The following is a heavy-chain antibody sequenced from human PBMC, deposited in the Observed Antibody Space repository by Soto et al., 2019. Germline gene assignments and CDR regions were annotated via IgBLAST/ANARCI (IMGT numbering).Heavy chain of an antibody. CDR1: GIIFSDYS. CDR2: ITSQTSRV. J-gene: IGHJ4*02. CDR3: ARELGYYDSTGYFDT. V-gene: IGHV3-48*02. D-gene: IGHD3-22*01. Sequence: GGSLRRSCSASGIIFSDYSMNCVRQNPGQGLGWASCITSQTSRVYYADSVRGRFTISRDNAKNSLFLQMNSLRDEDSAVYYCARELGYYDSTGYFDTWGQGTLVTISS.